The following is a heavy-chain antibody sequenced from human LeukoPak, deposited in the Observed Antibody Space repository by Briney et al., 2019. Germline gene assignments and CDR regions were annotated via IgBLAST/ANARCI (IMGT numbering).Heavy chain of an antibody. D-gene: IGHD6-6*01. CDR3: ARDGWYSSSSHNY. CDR1: GFTFSTYS. J-gene: IGHJ4*02. CDR2: INWNGGST. V-gene: IGHV3-20*04. Sequence: GGSLRLSCAASGFTFSTYSMNWVRQAPGKGLEWVSGINWNGGSTGYADSVKGRFTISRDNAKNSLYLQMNSLRAEDTALYYCARDGWYSSSSHNYWGQGTLVTVSS.